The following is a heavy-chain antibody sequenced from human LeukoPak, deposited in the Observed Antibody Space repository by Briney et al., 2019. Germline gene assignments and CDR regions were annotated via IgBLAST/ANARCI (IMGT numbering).Heavy chain of an antibody. D-gene: IGHD2-15*01. Sequence: GGSLRLSCAASGFTFRNYVIHWVRQAPGEGLEWVSVISDSGVSTYYADSVKGRFTISRDNSKNTLYLQMNSLRAEDTAVYYCAKGGSSPYSSIDYWGQGTLVTVSS. J-gene: IGHJ4*02. CDR2: ISDSGVST. V-gene: IGHV3-23*01. CDR3: AKGGSSPYSSIDY. CDR1: GFTFRNYV.